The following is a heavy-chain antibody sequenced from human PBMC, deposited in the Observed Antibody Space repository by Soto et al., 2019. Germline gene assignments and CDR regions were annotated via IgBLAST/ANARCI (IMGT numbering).Heavy chain of an antibody. J-gene: IGHJ4*02. D-gene: IGHD3-10*01. V-gene: IGHV3-23*01. CDR1: GFTFSNYA. CDR2: INDSGGST. CDR3: ARRRDASGSYLDS. Sequence: GGSLRLSCAASGFTFSNYAMSWVRQAPGKGLEWVSAINDSGGSTYSADSVKGRFTISRDNSKNTLYLQMNSLRADDTAVYYCARRRDASGSYLDSWGQGTLVTVSS.